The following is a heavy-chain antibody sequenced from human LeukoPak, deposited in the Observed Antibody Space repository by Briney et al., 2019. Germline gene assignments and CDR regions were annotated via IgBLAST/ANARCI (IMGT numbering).Heavy chain of an antibody. CDR2: IYSDNT. CDR1: GFTVSSNS. CDR3: AKDSSSSWYLGWFDP. Sequence: GGSLRLSCTVSGFTVSSNSMSWVRQAPGKGLEWVSFIYSDNTHYSDSVKGRFTISRDNSKNTLYLQMNSLRAEDMALYYCAKDSSSSWYLGWFDPWGQGTLVTVSS. V-gene: IGHV3-53*05. J-gene: IGHJ5*02. D-gene: IGHD6-13*01.